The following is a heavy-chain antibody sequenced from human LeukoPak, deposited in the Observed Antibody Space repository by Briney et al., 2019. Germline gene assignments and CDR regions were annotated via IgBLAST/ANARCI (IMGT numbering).Heavy chain of an antibody. Sequence: GGSLRLSCAASGFTFSSYAMSWVRQAPGEGLEWVSAISGSGGSTYYADSVKGRFTISRDNSKNTLYLQMNSLRAEDTAVYYCAKDFMITFGGVIVTPFDYWGQGTLVTVSS. J-gene: IGHJ4*02. V-gene: IGHV3-23*01. CDR3: AKDFMITFGGVIVTPFDY. CDR2: ISGSGGST. CDR1: GFTFSSYA. D-gene: IGHD3-16*02.